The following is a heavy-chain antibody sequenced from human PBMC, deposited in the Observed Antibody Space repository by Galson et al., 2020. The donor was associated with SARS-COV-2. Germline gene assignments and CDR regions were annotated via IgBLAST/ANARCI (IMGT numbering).Heavy chain of an antibody. CDR2: INPNSGGT. Sequence: ASVKVSCKASGYTFTGYYIHWVRQAPGQGLEWMGWINPNSGGTNYAQKFQGRVTMTRDTSISTAYMELSRLRSDDTALYYCARDPWDIVIIPAAIGDGYYYYYYMDVWGKGTTVTVSS. CDR3: ARDPWDIVIIPAAIGDGYYYYYYMDV. J-gene: IGHJ6*03. D-gene: IGHD2-2*01. V-gene: IGHV1-2*02. CDR1: GYTFTGYY.